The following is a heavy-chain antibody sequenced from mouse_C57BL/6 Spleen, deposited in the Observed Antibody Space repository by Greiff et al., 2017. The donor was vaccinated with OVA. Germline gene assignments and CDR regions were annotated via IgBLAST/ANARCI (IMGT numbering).Heavy chain of an antibody. CDR2: IRNKANGYTT. CDR3: ASDSDYVGYAMDY. CDR1: GFTFTDYY. V-gene: IGHV7-3*01. Sequence: EVQLVESGGGLVQPGGSLSLSCAASGFTFTDYYMSWVRQPPGKALEWLGFIRNKANGYTTEYSASVKGRFTISRDNSQSILYLQMNALRAEDNATYYCASDSDYVGYAMDYWGQGTSVTVSS. D-gene: IGHD2-4*01. J-gene: IGHJ4*01.